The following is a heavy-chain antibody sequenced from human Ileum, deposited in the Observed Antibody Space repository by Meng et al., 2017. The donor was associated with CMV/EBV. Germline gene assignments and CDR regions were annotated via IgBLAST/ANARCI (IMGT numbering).Heavy chain of an antibody. CDR1: GFTFSSYS. CDR3: ASLIGDGYISGDY. CDR2: ISSSSSYI. V-gene: IGHV3-21*01. D-gene: IGHD5-24*01. J-gene: IGHJ4*02. Sequence: GESLKISCAASGFTFSSYSMNWVRQAPGKGLEWVSSISSSSSYIYYADSVKGRFTISRDNAKNSLYLQMNSLRAEDTAVYYCASLIGDGYISGDYWGQGTLVTVSS.